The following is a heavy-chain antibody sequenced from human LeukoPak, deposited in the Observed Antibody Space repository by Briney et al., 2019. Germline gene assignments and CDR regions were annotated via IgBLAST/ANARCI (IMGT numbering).Heavy chain of an antibody. Sequence: PGGSLRLSCAASGFTFSSYAMSWVRQAPGKGLEWVSAISGSGGSTYYADSVKGRFTISRDNSKNTLCLQMSSLRAEDTAVYYCAKSSYDILAGCYYFDYWGQGALVTVSS. V-gene: IGHV3-23*01. D-gene: IGHD3-9*01. CDR2: ISGSGGST. CDR1: GFTFSSYA. J-gene: IGHJ4*02. CDR3: AKSSYDILAGCYYFDY.